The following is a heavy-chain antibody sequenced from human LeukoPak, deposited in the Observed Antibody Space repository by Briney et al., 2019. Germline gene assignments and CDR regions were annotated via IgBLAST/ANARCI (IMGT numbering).Heavy chain of an antibody. V-gene: IGHV4-39*01. D-gene: IGHD1-26*01. CDR2: MYYGGST. J-gene: IGHJ6*02. Sequence: SETLSLTCTVSGDSTSSSSYYWGWIRQPPGKGLEWIGSMYYGGSTYYNPSLKSRVSISVDKSKNQVSLKLSSVTAADTAVYYCARQPSGSYPAAMDVWGQGTTVTVS. CDR3: ARQPSGSYPAAMDV. CDR1: GDSTSSSSYY.